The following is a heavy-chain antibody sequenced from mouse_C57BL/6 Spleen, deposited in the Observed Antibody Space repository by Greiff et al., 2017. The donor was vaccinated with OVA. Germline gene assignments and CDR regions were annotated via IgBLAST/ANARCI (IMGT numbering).Heavy chain of an antibody. CDR3: AKKGGNSYVDY. D-gene: IGHD2-1*01. CDR2: IWRGGST. Sequence: QVQLQQSGPGLVQPSQSLSITCTVSGFSLTSYGVHWVRQSPGKGLEWLGVIWRGGSTDYNAAVMSRLSITKDNSKSQVFFKMNSLQADDTAIYYCAKKGGNSYVDYWGKGTSVTVSS. CDR1: GFSLTSYG. V-gene: IGHV2-5*01. J-gene: IGHJ4*01.